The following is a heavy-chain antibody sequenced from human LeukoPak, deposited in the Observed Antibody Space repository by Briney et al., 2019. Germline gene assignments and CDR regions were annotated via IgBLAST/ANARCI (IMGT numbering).Heavy chain of an antibody. CDR1: GGTFSSYA. D-gene: IGHD3-22*01. CDR2: IIPIFGTA. Sequence: ASVKVSCKASGGTFSSYAISWVRQAPGQGLEWMGGIIPIFGTANYAQKFQGRVTITADESTSTAYMELSSLRSEDTAVYYCATGRENGRGGVNYYDSSGYAYFDYWGQGTLVTVSS. V-gene: IGHV1-69*13. CDR3: ATGRENGRGGVNYYDSSGYAYFDY. J-gene: IGHJ4*02.